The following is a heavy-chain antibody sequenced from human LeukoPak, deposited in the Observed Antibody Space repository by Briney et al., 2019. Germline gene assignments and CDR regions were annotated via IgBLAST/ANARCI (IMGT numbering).Heavy chain of an antibody. D-gene: IGHD3-16*01. Sequence: GGSLRLSRAASGFTFSSYWMSWVRQAPGKGLEWVANIKQDGSEKYYVDSVKGRFTISRDNAKNSLYLQMNSLRAEDTAVYYCARDRTVWTFDIWGQGSLITVSS. J-gene: IGHJ3*02. CDR3: ARDRTVWTFDI. V-gene: IGHV3-7*01. CDR1: GFTFSSYW. CDR2: IKQDGSEK.